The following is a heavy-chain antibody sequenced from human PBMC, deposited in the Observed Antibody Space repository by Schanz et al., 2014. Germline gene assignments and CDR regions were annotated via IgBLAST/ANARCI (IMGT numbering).Heavy chain of an antibody. V-gene: IGHV1-69*04. Sequence: QVQLVQSGAEVRKPGASVKVSCKASGYTFISYGISWVRQAPGQGLEWMGRFIPILDVGNYAQQFQGRVTFTADKSTSTAYMELSSLRYEDTALYYCARGTMPGTFDIWGQGTMVTVSS. CDR3: ARGTMPGTFDI. J-gene: IGHJ3*02. CDR2: FIPILDVG. D-gene: IGHD2-2*01. CDR1: GYTFISYG.